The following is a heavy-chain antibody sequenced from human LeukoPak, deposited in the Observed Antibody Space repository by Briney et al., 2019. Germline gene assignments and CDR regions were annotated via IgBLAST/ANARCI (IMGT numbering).Heavy chain of an antibody. Sequence: GASVKVSCKASGYTFTSYYMHWVRQAPGQGLEWMGWINPNSGGTNYAQKFQGRVTMTRDTSISTAYMDLSRLRSDDTAVFYCASGRGWLGDLSPFQHWGQGTLVTVSS. V-gene: IGHV1-2*02. D-gene: IGHD3-10*01. CDR1: GYTFTSYY. J-gene: IGHJ1*01. CDR2: INPNSGGT. CDR3: ASGRGWLGDLSPFQH.